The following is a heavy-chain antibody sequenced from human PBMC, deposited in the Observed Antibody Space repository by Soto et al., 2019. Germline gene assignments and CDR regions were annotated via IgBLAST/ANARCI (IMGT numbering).Heavy chain of an antibody. CDR3: ARDNYGTMVGYYGMDV. CDR1: GGSISSYY. J-gene: IGHJ6*02. Sequence: SETLSLTCTVSGGSISSYYWSWIRQPPGKGLEWIGYIYYSGSTSYNPSLKSRVTISVDTSKNQFSLKLSSVTAADTAVYYCARDNYGTMVGYYGMDVWGQGTTVTVSS. D-gene: IGHD1-1*01. CDR2: IYYSGST. V-gene: IGHV4-59*01.